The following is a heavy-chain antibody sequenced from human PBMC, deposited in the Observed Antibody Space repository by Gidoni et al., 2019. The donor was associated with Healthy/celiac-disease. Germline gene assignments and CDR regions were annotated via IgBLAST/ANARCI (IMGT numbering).Heavy chain of an antibody. D-gene: IGHD4-4*01. CDR3: AKHKRGTVTEYYFDY. J-gene: IGHJ4*02. CDR2: SSGSGCSK. CDR1: GFYFSRYA. V-gene: IGHV3-23*01. Sequence: VQLLESGGRLVQPGGSLRVPCSSFGFYFSRYAISWVRQAPGKGLEWVSASSGSGCSKYYADSGKGRFTISRDNSKNTLYLQMNSLRAEDTAVYYCAKHKRGTVTEYYFDYWGQGTLVTVSS.